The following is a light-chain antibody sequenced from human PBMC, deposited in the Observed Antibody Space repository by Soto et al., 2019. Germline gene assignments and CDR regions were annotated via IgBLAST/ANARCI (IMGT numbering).Light chain of an antibody. V-gene: IGKV1-33*01. CDR3: QQFDHLPLT. Sequence: DIQMTQSPSSLSASVGDRVSISCRASHYIDNHLNWYQQKPGEAPNLLIYDASNTETGVPSRFSGSGSGTDFTFTITSLQPEDVATYYCQQFDHLPLTFGGGTKVQIK. CDR2: DAS. J-gene: IGKJ4*01. CDR1: HYIDNH.